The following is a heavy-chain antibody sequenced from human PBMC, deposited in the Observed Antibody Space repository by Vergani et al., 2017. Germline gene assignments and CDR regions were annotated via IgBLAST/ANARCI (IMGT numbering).Heavy chain of an antibody. D-gene: IGHD2-8*02. CDR3: ATVPGFRRSWWTFNY. Sequence: EVQLVESGGGLAQPGGSLRLSCAASGFTFSSYEMNWVRQAPGKGLEWVSYISSSGRTIYYADSVAGRFTMSRDNAKNLLYLQMNSLRAEDTAVYYCATVPGFRRSWWTFNYWGQGTLGTVSS. CDR2: ISSSGRTI. CDR1: GFTFSSYE. J-gene: IGHJ4*02. V-gene: IGHV3-48*03.